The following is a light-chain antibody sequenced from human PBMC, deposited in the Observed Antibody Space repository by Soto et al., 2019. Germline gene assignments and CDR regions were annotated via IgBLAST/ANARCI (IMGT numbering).Light chain of an antibody. CDR2: AAS. CDR1: QSVSSN. V-gene: IGKV3D-15*01. CDR3: QHYGSSAPIT. J-gene: IGKJ5*01. Sequence: EIVMTQSPATLSVSPGEGATLSCRASQSVSSNLAWYQQKPGQAPRLLIYAASNRATGIPARFSGSGSGTDFTLTISSLEPEDFAVYYCQHYGSSAPITFGQGTRLEIK.